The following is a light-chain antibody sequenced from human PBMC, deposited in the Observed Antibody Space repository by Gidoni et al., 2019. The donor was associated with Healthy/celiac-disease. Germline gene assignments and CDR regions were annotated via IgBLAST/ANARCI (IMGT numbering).Light chain of an antibody. CDR3: QQYNSYSRT. CDR1: QSISSR. CDR2: KAS. V-gene: IGKV1-5*03. Sequence: DIQMTQSPSTLSASVGDRLTITCRPSQSISSRLAWYQQKPGTAPKLLIYKASSLESGVPSRFSVSGSGTEFTLTISSLQPDEFATYYCQQYNSYSRTFGQGTKVEIK. J-gene: IGKJ1*01.